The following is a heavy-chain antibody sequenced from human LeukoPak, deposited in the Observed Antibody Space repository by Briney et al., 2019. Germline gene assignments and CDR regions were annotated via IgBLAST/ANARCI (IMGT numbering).Heavy chain of an antibody. D-gene: IGHD4/OR15-4a*01. J-gene: IGHJ4*02. CDR3: ARVGASGTADY. CDR1: GFTFSGYY. Sequence: PGGSLRLSCAASGFTFSGYYMSWIRQAPGKGLEWVSYISSSSSDTDYADSVKGRFTISRDNAKNSLYLQMNSLRAEDTAVYYCARVGASGTADYWGQGTLVSVSS. CDR2: ISSSSSDT. V-gene: IGHV3-11*06.